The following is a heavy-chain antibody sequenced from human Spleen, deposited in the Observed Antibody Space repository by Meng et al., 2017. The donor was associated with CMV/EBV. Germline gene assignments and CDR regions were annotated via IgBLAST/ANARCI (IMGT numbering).Heavy chain of an antibody. V-gene: IGHV2-5*02. D-gene: IGHD3-16*01. CDR3: AHILTFGGGDY. CDR1: GFSLSTSGVG. J-gene: IGHJ4*02. Sequence: QISLKESGPTLVKPTQNLSLTCTFSGFSLSTSGVGVGWIRQPPGTALEWLALIYWDDDKRYSPSLKSRLTITKDTSKNQVVLTMTNMDPVDTATYYCAHILTFGGGDYWGQGTLVTVSS. CDR2: IYWDDDK.